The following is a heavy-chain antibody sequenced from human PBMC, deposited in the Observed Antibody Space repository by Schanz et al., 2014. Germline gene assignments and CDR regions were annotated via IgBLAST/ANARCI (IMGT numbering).Heavy chain of an antibody. CDR3: VRDTDYHFDY. CDR2: ISRDGTTS. CDR1: RFAFSNCG. D-gene: IGHD4-17*01. V-gene: IGHV3-48*02. Sequence: AQLVESGGGVVQPGGSLRLSCAASRFAFSNCGMHWVRQAPGKGLEWLSYISRDGTTSYYADSVKGRFTISRDNAKNSLYLQMNSLRDEDTAVYYCVRDTDYHFDYWGQGTLVTVSS. J-gene: IGHJ4*02.